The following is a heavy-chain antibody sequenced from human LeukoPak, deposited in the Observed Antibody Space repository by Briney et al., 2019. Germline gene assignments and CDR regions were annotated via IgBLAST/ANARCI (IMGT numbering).Heavy chain of an antibody. CDR3: ARVGGDILTGYPYYYYYMDV. CDR2: IYTSGST. V-gene: IGHV4-4*07. CDR1: GGSISYLY. Sequence: SETLSLTCTVSGGSISYLYWSWIRQPAGKGLEWIGRIYTSGSTNYNPSLKSRVTMSVDTSKKQFSLKLSSVTAADTAVYYCARVGGDILTGYPYYYYYMDVWGKGTTVTVSS. D-gene: IGHD3-9*01. J-gene: IGHJ6*03.